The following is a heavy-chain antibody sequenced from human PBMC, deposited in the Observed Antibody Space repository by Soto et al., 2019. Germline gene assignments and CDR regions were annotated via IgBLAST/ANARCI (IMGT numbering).Heavy chain of an antibody. J-gene: IGHJ6*03. V-gene: IGHV4-59*01. CDR2: IYYSGST. D-gene: IGHD2-15*01. CDR1: GGSISTYF. Sequence: PSETLSLTCTVSGGSISTYFWSWIRQPPGKGLEWIGYIYYSGSTNYNPSLKSRVTISVDTSKNQFSLKLSSVTAADTAVYYCARVGGSDYYYYMDVWGKGTTVTVSS. CDR3: ARVGGSDYYYYMDV.